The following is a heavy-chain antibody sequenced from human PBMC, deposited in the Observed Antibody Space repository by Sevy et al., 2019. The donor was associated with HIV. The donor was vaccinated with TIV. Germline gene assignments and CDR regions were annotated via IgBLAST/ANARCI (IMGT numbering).Heavy chain of an antibody. Sequence: GGSLRLSCAATGFTFSNYAMHWVRQAPGKGMEWVAIIWSDGAYQYHGDSVKGRFTNSRDNSKNTLYLQMNHVRVEDTAVYYCARGGYYYENAAYYALDSWGQGTLVTVSS. D-gene: IGHD3-22*01. J-gene: IGHJ4*02. V-gene: IGHV3-33*01. CDR1: GFTFSNYA. CDR3: ARGGYYYENAAYYALDS. CDR2: IWSDGAYQ.